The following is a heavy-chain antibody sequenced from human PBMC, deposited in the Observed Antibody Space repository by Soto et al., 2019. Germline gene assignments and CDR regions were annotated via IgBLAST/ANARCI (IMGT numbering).Heavy chain of an antibody. V-gene: IGHV4-34*01. D-gene: IGHD1-1*01. CDR2: MSHSGGT. Sequence: QVQLQQWGAGLLKPSGTLSLTCAVYGGSVNSGNYYWSWIRQPPGKGLEWIGEMSHSGGTHFNPSLKSRFTISVDTSKNQFSLKMSSVTAADTALYYCARVERGTATTVVDAFDIWGPGTLVTVSS. CDR1: GGSVNSGNYY. CDR3: ARVERGTATTVVDAFDI. J-gene: IGHJ3*02.